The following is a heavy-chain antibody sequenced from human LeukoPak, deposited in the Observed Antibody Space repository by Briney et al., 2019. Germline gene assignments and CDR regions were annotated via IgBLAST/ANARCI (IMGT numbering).Heavy chain of an antibody. D-gene: IGHD2-2*02. CDR1: GYTFTGYY. J-gene: IGHJ4*02. CDR2: INPNSGGT. Sequence: ASVKVSCKASGYTFTGYYMHRVRQAPGQGLEWMGWINPNSGGTNYAQKLQGWVTMTRDTSISTAYMELSRLRSDDTAVYYCAVCSSTSCYKGVYFDYWGQGTLVTVSS. CDR3: AVCSSTSCYKGVYFDY. V-gene: IGHV1-2*04.